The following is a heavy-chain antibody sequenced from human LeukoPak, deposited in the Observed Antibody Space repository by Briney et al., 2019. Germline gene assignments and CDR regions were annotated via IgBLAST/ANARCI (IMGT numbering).Heavy chain of an antibody. V-gene: IGHV5-51*01. J-gene: IGHJ4*02. D-gene: IGHD5-18*01. CDR3: ARAPSRGYSYGYFDY. CDR2: IYSGDSDT. CDR1: GYSFTSYW. Sequence: GESLKISCKGSGYSFTSYWIGWVRQMPGEGLEWMGIIYSGDSDTRYSPSFQGQVTISADKSISTAYLQWSSLKASDTAMYYCARAPSRGYSYGYFDYWGQGTLVTVSS.